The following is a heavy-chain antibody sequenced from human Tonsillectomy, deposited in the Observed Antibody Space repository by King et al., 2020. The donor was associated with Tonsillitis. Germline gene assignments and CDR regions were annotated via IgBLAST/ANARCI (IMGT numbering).Heavy chain of an antibody. V-gene: IGHV3-21*01. D-gene: IGHD3-22*01. Sequence: VQLVESGGGLVKPGGSLRLSCAASGFTFSSYSMNWVRQAPGKGLEWVSSISSSSSYIYYADSVQGRFTISRDNAKNSLYLQMNSLRAEDTAVYYCASLTYYDDCSGSPYWGQGTLVTVSS. J-gene: IGHJ4*02. CDR1: GFTFSSYS. CDR2: ISSSSSYI. CDR3: ASLTYYDDCSGSPY.